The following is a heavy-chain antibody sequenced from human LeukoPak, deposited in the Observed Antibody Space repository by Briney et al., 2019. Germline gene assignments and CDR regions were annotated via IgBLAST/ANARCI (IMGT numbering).Heavy chain of an antibody. D-gene: IGHD3-3*01. CDR2: TDKEGTGT. CDR3: VTEFWCRFDY. CDR1: GFNFHYYN. V-gene: IGHV3-7*01. Sequence: PGGSLGLSCAPSGFNFHYYNMAWVRQAPGKGLEWLATTDKEGTGTEHTDSVRGRFTISRDNAKNSIYLHMSSLSADDTAVHFCVTEFWCRFDYWGQGILVTVSS. J-gene: IGHJ4*02.